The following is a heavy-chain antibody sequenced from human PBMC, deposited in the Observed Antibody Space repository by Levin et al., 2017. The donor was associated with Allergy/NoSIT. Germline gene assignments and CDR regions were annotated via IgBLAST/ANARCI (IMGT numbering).Heavy chain of an antibody. CDR3: AKDRDYGGSSGVFDY. V-gene: IGHV3-23*01. Sequence: GGSLRLSCAASGFTFSSYAMTWVRQAPGKGLEWVSAISGSGGSTYYVDSVKGRFTVSRDNSKNTLFLQMNSLRAEDTAVYYCAKDRDYGGSSGVFDYWGQGTLVTVSS. CDR1: GFTFSSYA. J-gene: IGHJ4*02. D-gene: IGHD4-23*01. CDR2: ISGSGGST.